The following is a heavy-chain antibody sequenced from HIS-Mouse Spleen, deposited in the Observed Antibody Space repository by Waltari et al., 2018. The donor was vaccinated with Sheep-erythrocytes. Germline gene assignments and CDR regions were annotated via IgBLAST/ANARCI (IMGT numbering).Heavy chain of an antibody. CDR1: GYTFTSYG. J-gene: IGHJ3*02. CDR3: ARFYGDFTRAFDI. V-gene: IGHV1-18*01. Sequence: KVSCKASGYTFTSYGISWVRQAPGQGLERMGWISAYNGNTNYAQKLQGRGTMTTDTSTSTAYMELRSLRSDNTAVYYCARFYGDFTRAFDIWGQGTMVTVSS. D-gene: IGHD4-17*01. CDR2: ISAYNGNT.